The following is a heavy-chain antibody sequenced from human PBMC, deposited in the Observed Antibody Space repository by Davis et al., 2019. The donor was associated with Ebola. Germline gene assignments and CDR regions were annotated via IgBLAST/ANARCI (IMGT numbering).Heavy chain of an antibody. CDR2: IYHSGST. J-gene: IGHJ5*02. D-gene: IGHD4-17*01. CDR1: GGSISSSNW. CDR3: AVGLATVTTGWFDP. V-gene: IGHV4-4*02. Sequence: SETLSLTCAVSGGSISSSNWWSWVRQPPGKGLEWIGEIYHSGSTNYNPSLKSRVTISVDKSKNQFSLKLSSVTAADTAVYYCAVGLATVTTGWFDPWGQGTLVTVSS.